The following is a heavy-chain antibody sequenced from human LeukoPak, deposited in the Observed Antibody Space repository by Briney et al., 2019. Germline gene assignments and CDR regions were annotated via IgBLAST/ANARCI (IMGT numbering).Heavy chain of an antibody. CDR2: IYYSGST. CDR3: ARGKSSGYFPFDY. Sequence: SETLSLTCTVSGGSISSYYWSWIRQPPGKGLEWIGYIYYSGSTNYNPSLKSRVTISVDTSKNQFSLKLSSVTAADTAVYYCARGKSSGYFPFDYWGQGTLVTVSS. CDR1: GGSISSYY. V-gene: IGHV4-59*12. D-gene: IGHD3-22*01. J-gene: IGHJ4*02.